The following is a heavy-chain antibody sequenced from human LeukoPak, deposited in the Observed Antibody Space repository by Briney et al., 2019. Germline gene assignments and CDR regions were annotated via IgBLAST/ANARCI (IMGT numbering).Heavy chain of an antibody. CDR2: ISGSGGST. D-gene: IGHD3-22*01. CDR3: AKDGHYYDSTNPD. J-gene: IGHJ4*02. V-gene: IGHV3-23*01. CDR1: GFTFSSYA. Sequence: GGSLRLSCAASGFTFSSYAMSWVRHAPGKGLEWVSAISGSGGSTYYADSVKGRFTISRDNSKNTLYLQMNSLRAEDTAVYYCAKDGHYYDSTNPDWGQGTLVTVSS.